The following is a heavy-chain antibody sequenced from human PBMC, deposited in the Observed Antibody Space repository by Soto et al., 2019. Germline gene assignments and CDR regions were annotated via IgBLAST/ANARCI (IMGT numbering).Heavy chain of an antibody. D-gene: IGHD4-17*01. V-gene: IGHV4-59*08. Sequence: SETLSLTCPVSGGSISSYYWSWIRQPPGKGLEWIGYIYYSGSTNYSPSLKSRVTISVDTSKNQFSLKLSSVTAADTAVYYCARRYGPGFDYWGQGTLVTVSS. CDR1: GGSISSYY. CDR2: IYYSGST. J-gene: IGHJ4*02. CDR3: ARRYGPGFDY.